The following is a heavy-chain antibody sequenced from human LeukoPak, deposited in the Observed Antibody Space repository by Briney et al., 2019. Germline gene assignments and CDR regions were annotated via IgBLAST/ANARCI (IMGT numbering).Heavy chain of an antibody. CDR3: ARAEVGRPPMEGGTTGYYYYYMDV. CDR1: GGTFSNYT. CDR2: IIPIFGTA. V-gene: IGHV1-69*13. J-gene: IGHJ6*03. Sequence: SVKVSCKASGGTFSNYTISWVRQAPGQGLEWMGGIIPIFGTANYAQKFQGRVTITADESTSTAYMELSSLRSEDTAVYYCARAEVGRPPMEGGTTGYYYYYMDVWGKGTTVTISS. D-gene: IGHD1-1*01.